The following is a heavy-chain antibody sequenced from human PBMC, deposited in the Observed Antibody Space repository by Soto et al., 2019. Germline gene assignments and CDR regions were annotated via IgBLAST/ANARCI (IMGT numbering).Heavy chain of an antibody. CDR2: INAGNGNT. Sequence: QVQLVQSGAEEKKPGASVKVSCKASGYTFTSYAMHWVHQAPGQRLEWMGWINAGNGNTKYSQKFQGRVTITRDTSASTAYMELSSLRSEDTAVYYCARGGGGYSGYGDYWGQGTLVTVSS. CDR1: GYTFTSYA. J-gene: IGHJ4*02. D-gene: IGHD5-12*01. CDR3: ARGGGGYSGYGDY. V-gene: IGHV1-3*05.